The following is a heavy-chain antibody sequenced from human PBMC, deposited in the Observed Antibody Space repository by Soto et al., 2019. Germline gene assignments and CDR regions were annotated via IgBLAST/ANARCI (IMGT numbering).Heavy chain of an antibody. CDR2: IYYSGTT. CDR3: ARASTHLPAARNDAFDI. CDR1: GGSISSYY. Sequence: PSETLSLTCTVSGGSISSYYWSWIRQPPGKGLEWIGYIYYSGTTYYSPSLKSRVTISVDTPKNQFSLKLSSVTAADTAVYYCARASTHLPAARNDAFDIWGQGTMVTVSS. D-gene: IGHD2-2*01. J-gene: IGHJ3*02. V-gene: IGHV4-59*08.